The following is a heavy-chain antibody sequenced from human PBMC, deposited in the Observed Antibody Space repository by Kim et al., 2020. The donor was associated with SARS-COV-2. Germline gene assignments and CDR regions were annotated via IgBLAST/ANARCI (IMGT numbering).Heavy chain of an antibody. D-gene: IGHD3-22*01. V-gene: IGHV1-46*01. Sequence: KFQGRVTMTRDTSTSTVYMELSSLRSEDTAVYYCARDRAYYYDSSGQDYWGQGTLVTVSS. CDR3: ARDRAYYYDSSGQDY. J-gene: IGHJ4*02.